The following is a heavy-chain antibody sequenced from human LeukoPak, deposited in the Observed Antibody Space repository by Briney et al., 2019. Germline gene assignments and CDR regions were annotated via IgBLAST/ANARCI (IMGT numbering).Heavy chain of an antibody. CDR3: VRESVRDYYFDY. Sequence: GGSLRLSCTGAGLRFGGYALSWVRQPPGEGLEWVGVIRSKALYGTSGYAASVEGRFSISRDDSNSVAYLQMHSLKTEDTAVYFCVRESVRDYYFDYWGQGTLVTVSS. J-gene: IGHJ4*02. D-gene: IGHD3-10*02. CDR2: IRSKALYGTS. V-gene: IGHV3-49*04. CDR1: GLRFGGYA.